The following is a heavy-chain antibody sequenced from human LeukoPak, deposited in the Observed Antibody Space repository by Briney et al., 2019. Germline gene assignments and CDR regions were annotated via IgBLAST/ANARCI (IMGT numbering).Heavy chain of an antibody. V-gene: IGHV4-61*02. D-gene: IGHD2-2*01. J-gene: IGHJ6*03. CDR1: GGSISSGSYY. CDR2: IYSSGST. CDR3: ARELPYCSSTSCFYYYYYMDV. Sequence: SDTLSLTCTVSGGSISSGSYYWSWIRQPAGKGLEWIGRIYSSGSTNYNPSLKSRVSISADTSKNQFSLKLNSVTAADTAVYYCARELPYCSSTSCFYYYYYMDVWGKGTTVTVS.